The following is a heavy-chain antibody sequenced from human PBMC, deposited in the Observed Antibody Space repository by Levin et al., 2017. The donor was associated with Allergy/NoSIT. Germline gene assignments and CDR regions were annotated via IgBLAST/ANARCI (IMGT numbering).Heavy chain of an antibody. V-gene: IGHV5-51*01. D-gene: IGHD3-10*01. J-gene: IGHJ6*02. CDR2: IYPYDSDA. CDR1: GYSFTNYW. Sequence: GGSLRLSCKASGYSFTNYWIGWVRQMPGEGLEWMGFIYPYDSDAKYSPSFEGQVTISADNSITTAYLQWSSLKASDTAMYYCARQGDYYGSGSFYSYVGMDVWGQGTTVTVSS. CDR3: ARQGDYYGSGSFYSYVGMDV.